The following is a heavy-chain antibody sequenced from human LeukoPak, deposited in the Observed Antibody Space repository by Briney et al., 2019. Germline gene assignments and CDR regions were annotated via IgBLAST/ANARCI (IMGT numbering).Heavy chain of an antibody. CDR2: INHSGST. D-gene: IGHD2-8*01. CDR1: GGSFSGYY. CDR3: ARGRPRAPIMVYASPQSDY. J-gene: IGHJ4*02. Sequence: PSETLSLTCAVYGGSFSGYYWSWIRRPRGKGLEWIGGINHSGSTNYNPSLKSRVTISVDTSKNQFSLKLSSVTAADTAVYYCARGRPRAPIMVYASPQSDYWGQGTLVTVSS. V-gene: IGHV4-34*01.